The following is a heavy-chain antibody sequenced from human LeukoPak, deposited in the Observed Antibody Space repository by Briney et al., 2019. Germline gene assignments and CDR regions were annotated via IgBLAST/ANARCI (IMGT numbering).Heavy chain of an antibody. CDR1: GGSIISGSYY. D-gene: IGHD3-3*01. J-gene: IGHJ5*02. V-gene: IGHV4-61*02. Sequence: TLSLTCTVSGGSIISGSYYWSWIRPPAGKGLEWIGLIYTSGSTNYNPSLKSRVTISVDTSKNQFSLKLSSVTAADTAVYYCARTDYDFWSGPNWFDPWGQGTLVTVSS. CDR3: ARTDYDFWSGPNWFDP. CDR2: IYTSGST.